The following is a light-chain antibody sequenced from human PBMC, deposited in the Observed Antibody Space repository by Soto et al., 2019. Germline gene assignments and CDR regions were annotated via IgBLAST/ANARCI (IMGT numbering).Light chain of an antibody. CDR2: EVS. J-gene: IGLJ2*01. V-gene: IGLV2-8*01. CDR1: SSDVGGYNY. CDR3: SSYAGSNIL. Sequence: QSVLTQPPSASGSPGQSVTISCTVTSSDVGGYNYVSWYQQHPGKAPKLMIYEVSKRPSGVPDRFSGSKSGNTASLTVSGLQAEDEADYYCSSYAGSNILFGGGTK.